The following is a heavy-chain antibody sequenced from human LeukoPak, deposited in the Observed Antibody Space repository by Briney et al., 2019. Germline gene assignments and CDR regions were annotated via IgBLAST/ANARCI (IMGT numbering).Heavy chain of an antibody. V-gene: IGHV3-7*01. J-gene: IGHJ4*02. CDR1: GFTFSSYW. CDR2: IKQDGSEK. CDR3: ARGASKLRYFDWLFCLDY. D-gene: IGHD3-9*01. Sequence: PGGSLGLSCAASGFTFSSYWMSWVRQAPGKGLEWVANIKQDGSEKYYVDSVKGRFTISRDNAKNSLYLQMNSLRAEDTAVYYCARGASKLRYFDWLFCLDYWGQGTLVTVSS.